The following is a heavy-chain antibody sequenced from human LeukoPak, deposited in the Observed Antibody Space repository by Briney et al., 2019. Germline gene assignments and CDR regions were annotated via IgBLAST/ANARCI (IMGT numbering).Heavy chain of an antibody. Sequence: SETLSLTCTVSGGSISSGSYYWSWIRQPAGKGLEWIGRIYTSGSTNYNPSLKSRVTISVDTSKNQFSLKLSSVTAADTAVYYCARGRSSGWSRVRYGFDPWGQGTLVTVSS. CDR1: GGSISSGSYY. CDR3: ARGRSSGWSRVRYGFDP. V-gene: IGHV4-61*02. CDR2: IYTSGST. D-gene: IGHD6-13*01. J-gene: IGHJ5*02.